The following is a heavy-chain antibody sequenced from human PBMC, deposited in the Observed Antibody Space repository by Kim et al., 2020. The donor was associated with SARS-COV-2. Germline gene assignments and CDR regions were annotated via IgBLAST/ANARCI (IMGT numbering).Heavy chain of an antibody. J-gene: IGHJ3*02. Sequence: GGSLRLSCAASGFTFSSYSMNWVRQAPGKGLEWVSSISSSSSYIYNADPVKGRFTISRANAKNSPYLQMNSLRAEATAVYYCAMGRYNWNPVTGAYDIWG. CDR1: GFTFSSYS. CDR2: ISSSSSYI. V-gene: IGHV3-21*01. CDR3: AMGRYNWNPVTGAYDI. D-gene: IGHD1-1*01.